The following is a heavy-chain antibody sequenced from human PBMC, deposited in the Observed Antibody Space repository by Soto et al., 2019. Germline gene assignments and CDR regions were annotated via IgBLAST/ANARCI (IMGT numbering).Heavy chain of an antibody. V-gene: IGHV1-69*13. J-gene: IGHJ6*02. Sequence: GASVKVSCKASGYTFTSYGISWVRQAPGQGLEWMGWISAIFGKTNYAQKFQGRVTITADESTSTAYMELSSLRSEDTALYYCAREQQLAPTYYYGMDVWGQGTTVTVS. CDR3: AREQQLAPTYYYGMDV. CDR2: ISAIFGKT. CDR1: GYTFTSYG. D-gene: IGHD6-13*01.